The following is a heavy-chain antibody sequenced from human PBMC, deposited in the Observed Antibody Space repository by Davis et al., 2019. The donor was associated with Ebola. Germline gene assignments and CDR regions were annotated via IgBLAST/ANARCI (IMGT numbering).Heavy chain of an antibody. Sequence: ASVKVSCKASGYTFTSYGISWVRQAPGQGLEWMGWISAYNGNTNYAQKLQGRVTMTTDTSTSTAYMELSSLRSEDTAVYYCARVGVLRFLEWPTYYGMDVWGQGTTVTVSS. D-gene: IGHD3-3*01. V-gene: IGHV1-18*01. CDR1: GYTFTSYG. CDR2: ISAYNGNT. J-gene: IGHJ6*02. CDR3: ARVGVLRFLEWPTYYGMDV.